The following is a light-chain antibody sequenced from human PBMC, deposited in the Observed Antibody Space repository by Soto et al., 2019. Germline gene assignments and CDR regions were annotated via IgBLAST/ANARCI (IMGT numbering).Light chain of an antibody. CDR3: SSYTSSSTLRV. V-gene: IGLV2-14*01. CDR2: DVS. J-gene: IGLJ1*01. CDR1: SSDVGSYNY. Sequence: QYVLTQPASVSGSPGHSITISCTGTSSDVGSYNYVSWYQQYPGKAPKLMIYDVSNRPSGVANLFSGAKSGNTASLTISGLQDEDEADYYCSSYTSSSTLRVFGTGTELTVL.